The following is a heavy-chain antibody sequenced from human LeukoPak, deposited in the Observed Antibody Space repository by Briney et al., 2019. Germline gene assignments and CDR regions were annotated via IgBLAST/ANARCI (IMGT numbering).Heavy chain of an antibody. Sequence: GGSLRLSCAASGFTFDTYSFHWVRQAPGKGLEWVALISHDGRTKVYADAVKGRFTISRDDSKNTLSLQMSSLRPEDTSTYYCARGPSFSRGFNFVLSSWGQGTLVSVSS. CDR2: ISHDGRTK. CDR1: GFTFDTYS. D-gene: IGHD5-12*01. V-gene: IGHV3-30*04. CDR3: ARGPSFSRGFNFVLSS. J-gene: IGHJ5*02.